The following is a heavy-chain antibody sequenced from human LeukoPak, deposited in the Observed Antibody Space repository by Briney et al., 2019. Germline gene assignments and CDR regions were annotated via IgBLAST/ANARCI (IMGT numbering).Heavy chain of an antibody. CDR2: INHSGST. CDR1: GGSISTSNYY. D-gene: IGHD3-16*02. CDR3: ARQGHNYDYVWGSYRLDY. V-gene: IGHV4-39*01. J-gene: IGHJ4*02. Sequence: SETLSLTCTVSGGSISTSNYYWSWIRQPPGKGLEWIGEINHSGSTNYNPSLKSRVTISVDTSKNQFSLKLSSVTAADTAVYYCARQGHNYDYVWGSYRLDYWGQGTLVTVSS.